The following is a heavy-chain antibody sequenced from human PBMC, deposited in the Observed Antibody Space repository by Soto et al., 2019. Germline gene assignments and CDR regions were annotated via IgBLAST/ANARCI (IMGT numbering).Heavy chain of an antibody. D-gene: IGHD5-18*01. V-gene: IGHV1-18*04. J-gene: IGHJ6*02. Sequence: QVQLVQSGAEVKKPGASVKVSCKASGYTLTSYGISWVRQAPGQGLEWMGWISAYNGNTNYAQKLQGRVTMTTDTSTSTAFMELRSLRSDDTAVYYCARDGRIQLWSPNYYGMDVWGQGTTVTVSS. CDR1: GYTLTSYG. CDR3: ARDGRIQLWSPNYYGMDV. CDR2: ISAYNGNT.